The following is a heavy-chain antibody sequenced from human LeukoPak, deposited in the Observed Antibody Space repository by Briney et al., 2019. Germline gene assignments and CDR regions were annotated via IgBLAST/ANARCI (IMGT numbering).Heavy chain of an antibody. J-gene: IGHJ4*02. Sequence: GGSLRLPCAASGFIFSSHWMNWVRQPPGKGLEWVANIKQDGSEKYYVDSVKGRFTISRDNAKNSLYLQMNSLRAEDTAVYYCARDRMAGGSCYADYWGQGTLVTVSS. CDR1: GFIFSSHW. CDR2: IKQDGSEK. CDR3: ARDRMAGGSCYADY. V-gene: IGHV3-7*03. D-gene: IGHD2-15*01.